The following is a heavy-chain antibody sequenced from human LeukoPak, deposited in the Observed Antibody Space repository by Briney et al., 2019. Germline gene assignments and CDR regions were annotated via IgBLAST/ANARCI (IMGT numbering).Heavy chain of an antibody. Sequence: GASVKVSCKASGYTFTDYYMHWVRQAPGQGLEWMGWINPNSGGTNYVQKFQGRVTMTRDTSINTAYMELSRLRSDDTAVYYCAGDMVRGVILRRVLEYWGQGTLVTVSS. J-gene: IGHJ4*02. D-gene: IGHD3-10*01. CDR2: INPNSGGT. V-gene: IGHV1-2*02. CDR3: AGDMVRGVILRRVLEY. CDR1: GYTFTDYY.